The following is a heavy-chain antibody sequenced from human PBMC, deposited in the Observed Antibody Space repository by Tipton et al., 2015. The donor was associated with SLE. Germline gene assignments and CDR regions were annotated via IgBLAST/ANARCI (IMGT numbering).Heavy chain of an antibody. CDR1: GGSISSSSYF. Sequence: TLSLTCTVSGGSISSSSYFWGWIRQPPGKGLEWIGSIYYSGNTYYNPSLKSRVTISLHTSKNQFFLRLSSLTAADTAVYFCARDLDGGNSGPFFDFWGQGTLVTVSS. CDR3: ARDLDGGNSGPFFDF. V-gene: IGHV4-39*07. CDR2: IYYSGNT. D-gene: IGHD4-23*01. J-gene: IGHJ4*02.